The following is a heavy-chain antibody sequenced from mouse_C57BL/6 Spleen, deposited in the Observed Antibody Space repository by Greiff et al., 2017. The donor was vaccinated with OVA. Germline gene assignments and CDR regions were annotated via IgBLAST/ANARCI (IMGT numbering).Heavy chain of an antibody. Sequence: QVQLQQSGPELVKPGASVKISCKASGYAFSSSWMNWVKQRPGKGLEWIGRIYPGDGDTNYNGKFKGKATLTADKSSSTAYMQLSSLTSEDSAVYFWATYYGSSWFAYWGQGTLVTVSA. J-gene: IGHJ3*01. CDR3: ATYYGSSWFAY. CDR2: IYPGDGDT. V-gene: IGHV1-82*01. D-gene: IGHD1-1*01. CDR1: GYAFSSSW.